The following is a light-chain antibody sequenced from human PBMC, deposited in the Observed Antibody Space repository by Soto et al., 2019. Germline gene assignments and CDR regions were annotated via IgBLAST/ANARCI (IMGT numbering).Light chain of an antibody. CDR2: RSS. J-gene: IGKJ2*01. CDR3: LQDYNYPYT. Sequence: AIQMTQSQSSLFESVGARVKIPCRASQAFKDDLVWYQQGPGKAPKLLVYRSSSLQNGVPSRFSGSGSGTDFTLTISSLQPEDFATYYCLQDYNYPYTFGQGTKLEI. CDR1: QAFKDD. V-gene: IGKV1-6*01.